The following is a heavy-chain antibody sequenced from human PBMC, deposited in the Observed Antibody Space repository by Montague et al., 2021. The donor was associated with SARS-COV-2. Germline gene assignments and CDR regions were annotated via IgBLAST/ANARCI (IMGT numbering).Heavy chain of an antibody. J-gene: IGHJ6*02. CDR2: IGTAGDT. CDR3: ARDLSYYGMDV. V-gene: IGHV3-13*04. CDR1: GFTFSSYD. Sequence: SLRLSCAASGFTFSSYDMHWVRQATGKGLEWVSAIGTAGDTYYPGSVKGRFTISRENAKNSLYLQMNSPRAGDTAVYYCARDLSYYGMDVWGQGTTVTVSS.